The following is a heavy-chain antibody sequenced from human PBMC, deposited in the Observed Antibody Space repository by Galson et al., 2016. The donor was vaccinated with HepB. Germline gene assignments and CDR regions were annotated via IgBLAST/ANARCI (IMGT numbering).Heavy chain of an antibody. V-gene: IGHV3-30*18. CDR3: EKELRPPFGVILISYNLDV. CDR1: GFTFGNHG. D-gene: IGHD3-3*01. CDR2: ISNGGSNK. Sequence: SLRLSCAASGFTFGNHGMHWVRQAPGKGLEWVAVISNGGSNKYYADSVKGRFTISRDNSKNRLYLQMNSLRPEDTAVYFCEKELRPPFGVILISYNLDVWGQGTTVPVSS. J-gene: IGHJ6*02.